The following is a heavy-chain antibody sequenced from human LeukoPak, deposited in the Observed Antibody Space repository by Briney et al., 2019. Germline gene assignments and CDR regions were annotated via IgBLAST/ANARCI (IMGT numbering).Heavy chain of an antibody. D-gene: IGHD3-16*02. Sequence: SETLSLTCAVSDGSISSSSYYWGWIRQPPGKGLEWIGSIYYSGSTYYNPSLKGRVTISVDTSKNQFSLKLSSVTAADTAVYYCARFRVGDYVWGSYRYEVGAFDIWGQGTMVTVSS. V-gene: IGHV4-39*01. CDR3: ARFRVGDYVWGSYRYEVGAFDI. CDR1: DGSISSSSYY. CDR2: IYYSGST. J-gene: IGHJ3*02.